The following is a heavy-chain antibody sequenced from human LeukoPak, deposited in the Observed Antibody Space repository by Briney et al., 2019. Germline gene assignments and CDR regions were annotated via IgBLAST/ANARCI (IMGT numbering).Heavy chain of an antibody. Sequence: GESPKISWQGSGYSFTTYWIGWVRQMPGKGLEWMGNIYPGDSDTRYSPSFKGQATISADKSISTAYLQWSSLKASDTAMYYCARREAAAGTWWFDPWGQGTLVTVSS. CDR2: IYPGDSDT. CDR3: ARREAAAGTWWFDP. CDR1: GYSFTTYW. D-gene: IGHD6-13*01. J-gene: IGHJ5*02. V-gene: IGHV5-51*01.